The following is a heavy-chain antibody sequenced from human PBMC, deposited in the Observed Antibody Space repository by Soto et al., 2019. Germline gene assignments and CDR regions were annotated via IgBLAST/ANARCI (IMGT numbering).Heavy chain of an antibody. V-gene: IGHV4-59*01. Sequence: SDTLSLTCTVSGGSISSYYWSWIRQPPGKGLEWIGYIYYSGSTNYNPSLKSRVTISVDTSKNQFSLKLSSVTAADTAVYYCARVGYGDYGTGAFDIWGQGTMVTVSS. D-gene: IGHD4-17*01. J-gene: IGHJ3*02. CDR3: ARVGYGDYGTGAFDI. CDR2: IYYSGST. CDR1: GGSISSYY.